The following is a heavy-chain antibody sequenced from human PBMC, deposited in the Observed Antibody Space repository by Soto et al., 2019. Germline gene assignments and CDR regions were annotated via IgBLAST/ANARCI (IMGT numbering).Heavy chain of an antibody. J-gene: IGHJ3*02. CDR1: GFTFSSYD. CDR3: ARVSSATDAFDI. V-gene: IGHV3-13*01. Sequence: PGGSLRLSCAASGFTFSSYDMRWVRQATGKGLEWVSAIGTAGDTYYPGSVKGRFTISRENAKNSLYLQMNSLRAGDTAVYYCARVSSATDAFDIWGQGTMVTVSS. CDR2: IGTAGDT.